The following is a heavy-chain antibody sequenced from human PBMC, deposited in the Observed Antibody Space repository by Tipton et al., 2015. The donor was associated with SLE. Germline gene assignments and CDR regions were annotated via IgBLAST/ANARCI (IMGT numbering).Heavy chain of an antibody. D-gene: IGHD2-21*01. V-gene: IGHV3-33*06. CDR1: GFTFSDYG. CDR2: IWYDGNNK. Sequence: QLVQSGGGVVQPGRSLRLSCAASGFTFSDYGMHWVRQAPGKGLEWVAVIWYDGNNKYYADSVKGRFTISRDNSKNTLFLQMNSLRAEDTAVYYCAKRESSDLTDFWGQGTLVTVSS. J-gene: IGHJ4*02. CDR3: AKRESSDLTDF.